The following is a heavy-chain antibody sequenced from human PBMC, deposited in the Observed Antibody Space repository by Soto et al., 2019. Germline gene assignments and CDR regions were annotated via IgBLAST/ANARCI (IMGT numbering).Heavy chain of an antibody. CDR2: ICDDGSNK. D-gene: IGHD3-3*01. CDR3: ARVFQEETTPADRYYYGMDV. V-gene: IGHV3-33*01. CDR1: GFTLSSYG. J-gene: IGHJ6*02. Sequence: QVQLVESGGGVVQPGRSLRLSCAASGFTLSSYGRHWVRQAPGKGLEWVAVICDDGSNKYYADSVKGRFTISRDNSKNPLYLQMNSLRAEDTAVYYCARVFQEETTPADRYYYGMDVWGQGTTVTVSS.